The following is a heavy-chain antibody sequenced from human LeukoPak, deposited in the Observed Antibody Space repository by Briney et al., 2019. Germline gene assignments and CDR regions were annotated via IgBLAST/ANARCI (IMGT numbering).Heavy chain of an antibody. CDR1: GFTFSDYY. V-gene: IGHV3-11*01. CDR2: ISSSGSTI. J-gene: IGHJ4*02. Sequence: GGSLRLSCAASGFTFSDYYMSWIRQAPGNGLEWVSYISSSGSTIYYADSVKGRFTISRDNAKNSLYLQMNSLRAEDTAVYYCARANYDYVWGSYRSGTGYWGQGTLVTVSS. CDR3: ARANYDYVWGSYRSGTGY. D-gene: IGHD3-16*02.